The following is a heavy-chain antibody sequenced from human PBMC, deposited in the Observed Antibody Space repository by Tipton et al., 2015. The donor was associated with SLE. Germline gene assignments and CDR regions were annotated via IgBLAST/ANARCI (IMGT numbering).Heavy chain of an antibody. CDR3: ARRYCSGGSCYGFDY. D-gene: IGHD2-15*01. CDR2: IYTSGST. Sequence: TLSLTCTVSGGSISSHYWSWIRQPPGKGLEWIGHIYTSGSTNYNPSLKSRVTISVDTSKNQFSLKLSSVTAADTAVYYCARRYCSGGSCYGFDYWGQGTLVTVSS. CDR1: GGSISSHY. J-gene: IGHJ4*02. V-gene: IGHV4-4*08.